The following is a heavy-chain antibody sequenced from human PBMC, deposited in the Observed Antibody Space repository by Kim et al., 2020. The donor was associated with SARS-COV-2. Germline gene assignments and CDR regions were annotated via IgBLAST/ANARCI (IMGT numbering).Heavy chain of an antibody. Sequence: SETLSLTCTVSGGSISSYYWGWIRQPPGKGLEWIGHIFYSGSTNYNPSLKSRVTISVDTSKNQLSLKLSSVTAADTAVYYCARGSTTRLNWFDSWGQGTLVTVSS. CDR1: GGSISSYY. V-gene: IGHV4-59*13. D-gene: IGHD4-17*01. J-gene: IGHJ5*01. CDR3: ARGSTTRLNWFDS. CDR2: IFYSGST.